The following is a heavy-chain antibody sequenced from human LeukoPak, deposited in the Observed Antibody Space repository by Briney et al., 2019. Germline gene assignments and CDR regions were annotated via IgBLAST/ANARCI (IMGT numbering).Heavy chain of an antibody. V-gene: IGHV1-18*01. CDR3: VRDLGVDTSMIFFDY. CDR2: ISAYNGNT. J-gene: IGHJ4*02. D-gene: IGHD5-18*01. Sequence: ASVKVSCKASGYTFTSFGISWVRQAPGQGLEWMGWISAYNGNTKSAQKFQGRVTMTTDTSTNTAYMELRSLRSDDTAVFYCVRDLGVDTSMIFFDYWGQGTLVTASS. CDR1: GYTFTSFG.